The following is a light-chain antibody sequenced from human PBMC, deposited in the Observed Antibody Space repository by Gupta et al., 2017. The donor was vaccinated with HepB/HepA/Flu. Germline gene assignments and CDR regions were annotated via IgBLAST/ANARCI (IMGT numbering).Light chain of an antibody. Sequence: IQMTQSPSSLSASVGDRVSITCRASQTISRHLNWYQQKPGKAPNVLISAASSLQSGVPSRFSGSGSGTDFNLTISSLQPEDFATYYCQQSYNTPWTFGQGTKVEIK. CDR2: AAS. V-gene: IGKV1-39*01. CDR3: QQSYNTPWT. CDR1: QTISRH. J-gene: IGKJ1*01.